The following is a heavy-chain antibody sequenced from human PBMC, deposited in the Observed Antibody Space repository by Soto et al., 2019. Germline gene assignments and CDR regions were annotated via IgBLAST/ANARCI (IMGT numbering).Heavy chain of an antibody. D-gene: IGHD3-22*01. CDR1: GFTFSSYA. CDR3: AKEMGDYYDSSGSWFDP. J-gene: IGHJ5*02. Sequence: EVQLLESGGGLVQPGGSLRLSCAASGFTFSSYAMSWVRQAPGKGLEWVSVIGGSGGSTYYADSVKGRFTISRDNSKNTLFLQMNSLRAEDTALYFCAKEMGDYYDSSGSWFDPWGQGTLVTVSS. V-gene: IGHV3-23*01. CDR2: IGGSGGST.